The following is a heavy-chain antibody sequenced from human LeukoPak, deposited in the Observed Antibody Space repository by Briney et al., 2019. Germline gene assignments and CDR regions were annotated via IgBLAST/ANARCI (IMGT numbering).Heavy chain of an antibody. CDR3: ARIGEAYCSSTSCSFPN. V-gene: IGHV1-8*03. CDR1: GYTFTSYD. Sequence: GASVKVSCKASGYTFTSYDINWVRQATGQGLEWMGWMNPNSGNTGYAQKFQGRVTITRNTSISTAYMELSSLRSEDTAVYYCARIGEAYCSSTSCSFPNWGQGTLVTVSS. J-gene: IGHJ4*02. D-gene: IGHD2-2*01. CDR2: MNPNSGNT.